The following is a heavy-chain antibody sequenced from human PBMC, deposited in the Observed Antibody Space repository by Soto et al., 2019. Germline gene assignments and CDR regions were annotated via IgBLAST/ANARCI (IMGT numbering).Heavy chain of an antibody. CDR2: IYWDDDK. V-gene: IGHV2-5*02. CDR1: GFSLSTSGVG. D-gene: IGHD6-13*01. Sequence: QITLKESGPTLVKPTQTLTLTCTFSGFSLSTSGVGVGWIRQPPGKALEWLALIYWDDDKRYSPSLKSRLTTTKDTSKNQVVLTMTNMDPVDTATYYCAHRHGAAGTLGFDYWGQGTLVTVSS. J-gene: IGHJ4*02. CDR3: AHRHGAAGTLGFDY.